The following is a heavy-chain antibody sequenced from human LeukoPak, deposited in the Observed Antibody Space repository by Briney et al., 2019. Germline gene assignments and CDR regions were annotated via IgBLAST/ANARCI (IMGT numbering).Heavy chain of an antibody. CDR2: SNDSGGT. V-gene: IGHV4-34*01. Sequence: SETLSLTCSVSGDSIRDDYWSWIRQPPGKRLEWVGESNDSGGTNYNPSLKSRVTISADKSKNQVSLKLTSVTAADTAVYYCARLSVIVGSTLEYYYYYMDVWGQGTTVTVSS. J-gene: IGHJ6*03. CDR1: GDSIRDDY. CDR3: ARLSVIVGSTLEYYYYYMDV. D-gene: IGHD1-26*01.